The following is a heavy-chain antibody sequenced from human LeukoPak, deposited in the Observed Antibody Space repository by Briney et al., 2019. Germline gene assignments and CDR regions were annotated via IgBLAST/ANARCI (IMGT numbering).Heavy chain of an antibody. Sequence: PGGSLRLSCAASGFTFSSNYMSWVRQAPGKGLEWVSVIYSGGSTYYSDSVKGRFTISRDNSKNTLYLQMNSLRAEDTAVYYCARDRVYGSGSYYNVDAFDIWGQGTMVTVSS. D-gene: IGHD3-10*01. CDR1: GFTFSSNY. CDR2: IYSGGST. V-gene: IGHV3-66*01. J-gene: IGHJ3*02. CDR3: ARDRVYGSGSYYNVDAFDI.